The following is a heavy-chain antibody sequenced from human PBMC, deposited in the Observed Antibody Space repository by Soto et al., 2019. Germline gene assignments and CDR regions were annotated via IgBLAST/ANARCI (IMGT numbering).Heavy chain of an antibody. J-gene: IGHJ6*02. CDR3: AKGPTIFGVVIIPEYYYGMDV. CDR2: ISGSGGGT. D-gene: IGHD3-3*01. V-gene: IGHV3-23*01. Sequence: GGSLRLSCAASGFTFSSSAMSWVRQAPGKGLEWVSAISGSGGGTYYADSVKGRFTISRDNSRNTLYLQMKSLRAEDTAVYYCAKGPTIFGVVIIPEYYYGMDVWGQGTTVTVSS. CDR1: GFTFSSSA.